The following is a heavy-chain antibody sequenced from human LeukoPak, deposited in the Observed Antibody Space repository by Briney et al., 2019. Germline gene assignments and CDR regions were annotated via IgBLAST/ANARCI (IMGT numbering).Heavy chain of an antibody. D-gene: IGHD2-21*01. CDR3: ATEKGDSPDY. J-gene: IGHJ4*02. Sequence: EWVSGLSGSGINTYYADSVKGRFTISRDNPKNTLYLQMNSLRAEDTAVYYCATEKGDSPDYWGQGTLVTVSS. V-gene: IGHV3-23*01. CDR2: LSGSGINT.